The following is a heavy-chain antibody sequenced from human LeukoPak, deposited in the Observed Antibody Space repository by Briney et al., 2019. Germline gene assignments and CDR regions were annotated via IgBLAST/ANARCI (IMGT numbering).Heavy chain of an antibody. CDR1: GGTFSSYA. D-gene: IGHD6-13*01. Sequence: SVKVSCKASGGTFSSYAISWVRQAPGQGLEWMGGIIPIFGTANYAQKFQGRVTITADESTSTAYMELSSLRSEDTAVYYCARGIAAAVSDYYYMDVWGKGTTVTVSS. J-gene: IGHJ6*03. V-gene: IGHV1-69*01. CDR2: IIPIFGTA. CDR3: ARGIAAAVSDYYYMDV.